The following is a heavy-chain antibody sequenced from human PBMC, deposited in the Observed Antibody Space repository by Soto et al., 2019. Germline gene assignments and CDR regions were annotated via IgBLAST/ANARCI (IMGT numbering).Heavy chain of an antibody. J-gene: IGHJ3*01. CDR2: VSGSGTST. D-gene: IGHD6-6*01. CDR3: AKEGRSLISYSSFDEPFDA. V-gene: IGHV3-23*01. Sequence: EVQLLESGGGLVQPGGSLRLSCAASGFTFSNYAMSWVRQAPGKGLEWVSGVSGSGTSTYYADSVKGRFNVSRDTYQNIVYVEINNLRAEDTAIYCCAKEGRSLISYSSFDEPFDAWGQGTMGTVSS. CDR1: GFTFSNYA.